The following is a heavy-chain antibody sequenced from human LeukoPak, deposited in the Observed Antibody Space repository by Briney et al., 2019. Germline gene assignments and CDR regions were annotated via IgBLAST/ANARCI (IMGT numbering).Heavy chain of an antibody. J-gene: IGHJ4*02. CDR3: AKSARGSYAYYFDY. CDR2: ISYDGSNK. CDR1: GFTFSSYG. D-gene: IGHD1-26*01. Sequence: GRSLRLSCAASGFTFSSYGMHWVRQAPGKGLEWVAVISYDGSNKYYADSVKGRFTISRDNSKNTLYLQMNSLRAEDTAVYYCAKSARGSYAYYFDYWGQGTLVTVSS. V-gene: IGHV3-30*18.